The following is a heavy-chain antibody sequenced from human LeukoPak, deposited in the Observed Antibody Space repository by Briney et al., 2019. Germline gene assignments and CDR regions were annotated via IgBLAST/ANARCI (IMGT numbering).Heavy chain of an antibody. D-gene: IGHD2-2*01. CDR3: ARGDCSSTSCYGQYSGSYYPFAFDI. J-gene: IGHJ3*02. CDR2: INHSGTT. V-gene: IGHV4-34*01. CDR1: GGSFSGYY. Sequence: PSKTLSLTCAVYGGSFSGYYWSWIRQPPGKGLEWIGEINHSGTTNYNPSLKSRVTISVDTSKNQFSLKLSSVTAADTAVYYCARGDCSSTSCYGQYSGSYYPFAFDIWGQGTMVTVSS.